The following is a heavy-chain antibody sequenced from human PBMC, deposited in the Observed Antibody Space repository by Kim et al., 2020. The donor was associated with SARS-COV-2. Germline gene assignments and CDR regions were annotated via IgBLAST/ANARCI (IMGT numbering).Heavy chain of an antibody. V-gene: IGHV1-8*01. D-gene: IGHD3-9*01. CDR2: MNPNSGNT. CDR3: VRAPKMRYDILTGTHGDYYYMDV. CDR1: GYTFTSYD. J-gene: IGHJ6*03. Sequence: ASVKVSCKASGYTFTSYDINWVRQATGQGLEWMGWMNPNSGNTGYAQKFQGRVTMTRNTSISTAYMELSSLRSEDTAVYYCVRAPKMRYDILTGTHGDYYYMDVWGKGTTVTVSS.